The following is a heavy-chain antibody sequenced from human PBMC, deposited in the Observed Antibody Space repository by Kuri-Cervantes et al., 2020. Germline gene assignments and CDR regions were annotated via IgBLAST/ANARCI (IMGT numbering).Heavy chain of an antibody. CDR3: ARDGIYGDXYYYGMDV. Sequence: SVKVXXXASXXTFXSSAVXWVRQARGQRLGWIXGXVVXXGNTNYAQKXXXRVTIXRDMSTXXXYMELXSLRSEDTAVXXCARDGIYGDXYYYGMDVWGQGTTVTVSS. CDR1: XXTFXSSA. V-gene: IGHV1-58*01. J-gene: IGHJ6*02. D-gene: IGHD4-17*01. CDR2: XVVXXGNT.